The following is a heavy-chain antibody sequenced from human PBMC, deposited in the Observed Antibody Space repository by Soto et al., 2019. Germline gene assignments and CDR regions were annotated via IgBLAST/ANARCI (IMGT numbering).Heavy chain of an antibody. D-gene: IGHD3-9*01. CDR3: ARHPRYFDWLPDVFDI. V-gene: IGHV5-51*01. J-gene: IGHJ3*02. Sequence: GESLKISCKGSGYSFTSYWIGWVRQMPGKGLEWMGIIYPGDSDTRYSPSFQGQVTISADKSISTAYLQWSSLKASDTAMYYCARHPRYFDWLPDVFDIWGKGTMVTVSS. CDR1: GYSFTSYW. CDR2: IYPGDSDT.